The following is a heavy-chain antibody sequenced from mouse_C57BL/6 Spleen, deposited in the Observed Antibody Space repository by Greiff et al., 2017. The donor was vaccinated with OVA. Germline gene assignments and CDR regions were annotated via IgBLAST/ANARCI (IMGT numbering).Heavy chain of an antibody. Sequence: EVQLVESGGGLVKPGGSLKLSCAASGFTFSDYGMHWVRQAPEKGLEWVAYISSGSSTIYYADTVKGRFTISRDNAKNTLFLQMTSLRSEDTAMYYCARDYSNYRGAYWGQGTLVTGSA. D-gene: IGHD2-5*01. J-gene: IGHJ3*01. V-gene: IGHV5-17*01. CDR3: ARDYSNYRGAY. CDR1: GFTFSDYG. CDR2: ISSGSSTI.